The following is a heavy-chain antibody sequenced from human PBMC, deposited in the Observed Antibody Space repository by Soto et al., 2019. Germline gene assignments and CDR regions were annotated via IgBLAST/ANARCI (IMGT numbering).Heavy chain of an antibody. J-gene: IGHJ4*02. D-gene: IGHD4-4*01. Sequence: PGGALWVACVDFVGRFIDKSIRWIRQAPGKGLEWLAFIASRGRTLSSADSVRGRFPISRDNAENSVYLQMDSLRADDTAVYYCALQAARNYIHAWGQG. CDR2: IASRGRTL. CDR3: ALQAARNYIHA. V-gene: IGHV3-11*01. CDR1: VGRFIDKS.